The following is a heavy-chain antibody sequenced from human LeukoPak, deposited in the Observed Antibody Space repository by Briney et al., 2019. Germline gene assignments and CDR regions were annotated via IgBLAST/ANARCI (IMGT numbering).Heavy chain of an antibody. V-gene: IGHV3-53*01. Sequence: GGSLRLSCAASGFTVSTDYMTWVRQAPGKGLERVSVIYSGGGAYYADSVKGRFTISRDNSKNTPYLQMNSLRAEDTAVYYCARTQYEGNFDYWGQGTLVTVSS. D-gene: IGHD2/OR15-2a*01. CDR2: IYSGGGA. CDR3: ARTQYEGNFDY. J-gene: IGHJ4*02. CDR1: GFTVSTDY.